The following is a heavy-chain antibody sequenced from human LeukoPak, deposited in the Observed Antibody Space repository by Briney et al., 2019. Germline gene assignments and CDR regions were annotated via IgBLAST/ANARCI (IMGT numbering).Heavy chain of an antibody. J-gene: IGHJ2*01. CDR2: INHSGSA. D-gene: IGHD2-15*01. Sequence: SETLSLTCAVYGGSFSDYYWSWIRQPPGKGLEWIGEINHSGSANYNPSLKSRVTLSVDTSKIQFSLKLSSVTAADTAVYYCARDPALLSSAWYFDLWGRGTLVTVSS. CDR1: GGSFSDYY. V-gene: IGHV4-34*01. CDR3: ARDPALLSSAWYFDL.